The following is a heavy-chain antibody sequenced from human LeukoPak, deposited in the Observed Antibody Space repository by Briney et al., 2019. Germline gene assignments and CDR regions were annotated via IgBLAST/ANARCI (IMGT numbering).Heavy chain of an antibody. CDR2: FDPEDGET. CDR1: GYTLTELS. V-gene: IGHV1-24*01. J-gene: IGHJ1*01. D-gene: IGHD1-26*01. Sequence: ASVKVSCKVSGYTLTELSMHWVRQAPGKGLEWMGGFDPEDGETIYAQKFQGRVTMTEDTSTDTAYMELSSLRSEDTAVYYCATGVGATRVFQHWGRGTLVTVSS. CDR3: ATGVGATRVFQH.